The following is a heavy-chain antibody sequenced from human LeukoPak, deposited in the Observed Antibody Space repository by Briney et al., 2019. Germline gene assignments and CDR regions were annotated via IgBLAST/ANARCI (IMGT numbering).Heavy chain of an antibody. D-gene: IGHD2-21*02. CDR1: GFTFSSYW. J-gene: IGHJ4*02. Sequence: GGSLRLSCAASGFTFSSYWMSWVRQAPGKGLEWVANIKQDGSEKYYVDSVKGRFTISRDNAKNSLYLQMNSLRAEDTAVYYCARESIVEVTGQISYWGQGTLVTVSS. CDR3: ARESIVEVTGQISY. V-gene: IGHV3-7*01. CDR2: IKQDGSEK.